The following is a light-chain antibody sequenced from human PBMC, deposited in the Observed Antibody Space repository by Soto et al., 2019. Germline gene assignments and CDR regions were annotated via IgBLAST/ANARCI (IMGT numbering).Light chain of an antibody. CDR1: QSLVYSDGIAY. V-gene: IGKV2-30*01. Sequence: DVVMTQSPLSLPVTLGQPASISCRSNQSLVYSDGIAYLSWFQQRPGQSPRRLIYNTFNRDSGVPDRFSGSGSGTEFTLKISRVEAEDVGIYYCMQGTHWPPVTFGQGTKLEIK. CDR3: MQGTHWPPVT. CDR2: NTF. J-gene: IGKJ2*01.